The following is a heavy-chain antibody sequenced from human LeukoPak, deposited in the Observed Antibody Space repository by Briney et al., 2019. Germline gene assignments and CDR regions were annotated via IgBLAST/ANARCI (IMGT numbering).Heavy chain of an antibody. V-gene: IGHV3-23*01. D-gene: IGHD6-13*01. J-gene: IGHJ4*02. CDR1: VFTFSSYA. CDR2: ISDSGSYT. CDR3: AKDARSSSWSYYFDC. Sequence: GGSLRLSCASCVFTFSSYAVSWVRQAPGKGLELVSTISDSGSYTSSAASLTGRFTLSRDNSKSTLYLQMNSLRAEDTAVYYCAKDARSSSWSYYFDCWGQRTLVTVSS.